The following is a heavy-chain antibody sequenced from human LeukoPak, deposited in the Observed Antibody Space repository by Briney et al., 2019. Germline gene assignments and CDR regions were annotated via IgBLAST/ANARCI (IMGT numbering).Heavy chain of an antibody. D-gene: IGHD6-13*01. V-gene: IGHV1-2*04. CDR2: INPNSGGT. CDR3: ARSTLGIAAAPDY. J-gene: IGHJ4*02. Sequence: ASVKVSCKASGYTFTGYYMHWVRQAPGQGLEWMGWINPNSGGTNYAQKFQGWVTMTRDTSISTAYMELSRLRSDDTAAYYCARSTLGIAAAPDYWGQGTLVTVSS. CDR1: GYTFTGYY.